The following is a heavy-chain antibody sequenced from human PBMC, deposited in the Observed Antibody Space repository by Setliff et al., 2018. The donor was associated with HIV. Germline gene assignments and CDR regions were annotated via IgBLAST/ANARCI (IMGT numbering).Heavy chain of an antibody. Sequence: SETLSLPCSVSGVSMTNNYWTWIRQSPGKGLEWIGYVHSSGNTRYNPSLKSRVTISVDTSKNKFSLKLSSVTAADTAVYYCASEKVAWTVSDSFFEFWGQGVPVTVSS. CDR3: ASEKVAWTVSDSFFEF. V-gene: IGHV4-59*01. CDR2: VHSSGNT. J-gene: IGHJ4*02. CDR1: GVSMTNNY. D-gene: IGHD2-15*01.